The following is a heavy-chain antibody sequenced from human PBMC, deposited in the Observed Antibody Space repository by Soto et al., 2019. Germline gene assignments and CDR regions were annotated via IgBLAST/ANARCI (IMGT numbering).Heavy chain of an antibody. CDR2: IKQDGSEK. CDR3: ARDRMAARVGRGWFDP. CDR1: GFTFSSYW. Sequence: GGSLRLSCAASGFTFSSYWMSWVRQAPGKGLEWVANIKQDGSEKYYVDSVKGRFTISRDNAKNSLYLQMNSLRAEDTAVYYCARDRMAARVGRGWFDPWGQGTLVTVSS. D-gene: IGHD6-6*01. J-gene: IGHJ5*02. V-gene: IGHV3-7*05.